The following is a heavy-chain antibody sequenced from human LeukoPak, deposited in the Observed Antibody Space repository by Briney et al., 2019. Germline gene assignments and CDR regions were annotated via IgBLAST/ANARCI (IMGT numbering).Heavy chain of an antibody. J-gene: IGHJ5*02. CDR2: INPSVGST. D-gene: IGHD6-13*01. V-gene: IGHV1-46*03. Sequence: ASVKVSCKASGYTFTSYYMHWVRQAPGQGLEWMGIINPSVGSTSYAQKFQGRVTMTRDTSTSTVYMELSSLRSEDTAVYYWARWKQQLEDWFDPWGQGTLVTVSS. CDR3: ARWKQQLEDWFDP. CDR1: GYTFTSYY.